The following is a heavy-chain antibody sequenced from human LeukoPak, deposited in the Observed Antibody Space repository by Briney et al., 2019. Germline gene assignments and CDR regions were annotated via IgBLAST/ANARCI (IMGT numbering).Heavy chain of an antibody. D-gene: IGHD5-18*01. V-gene: IGHV4-59*08. J-gene: IGHJ3*02. Sequence: SETLSLTCTVSGGSISSYYWSWIRQPPGKGLEWIGYIYYSGSTNYNPSLKSRVTISVDTSKNQFSLKLSSATAADTAVYYCARDTGYSYGDDAFDIWGQGTMVTVSS. CDR2: IYYSGST. CDR3: ARDTGYSYGDDAFDI. CDR1: GGSISSYY.